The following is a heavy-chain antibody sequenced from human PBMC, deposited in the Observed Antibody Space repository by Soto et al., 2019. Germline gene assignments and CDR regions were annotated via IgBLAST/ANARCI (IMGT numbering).Heavy chain of an antibody. J-gene: IGHJ4*02. CDR1: GGSFSGYY. D-gene: IGHD6-13*01. Sequence: SETLSLTCAVYGGSFSGYYWSWIRQPPGRGLEWIGEINHSGSTNYNPSLKSRVTISVDTSKNQFSLKLSSVTAADTAVYYCARQRIAAAGRFDYWGQGTLVTVSS. CDR3: ARQRIAAAGRFDY. CDR2: INHSGST. V-gene: IGHV4-34*01.